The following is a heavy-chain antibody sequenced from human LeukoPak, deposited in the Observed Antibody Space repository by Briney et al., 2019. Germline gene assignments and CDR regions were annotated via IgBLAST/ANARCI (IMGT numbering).Heavy chain of an antibody. CDR2: IGSDNKP. D-gene: IGHD3-10*02. CDR1: GLTFSAYA. J-gene: IGHJ6*02. Sequence: PGGRLRLSCEASGLTFSAYAMTWVRQAPGKGLEWVSSIGSDNKPHYTESVKGRFAISRDKSKNTLFLQLHNLRVEDTALYYCARDLRYYVAMDVWGQGTTVSVSS. CDR3: ARDLRYYVAMDV. V-gene: IGHV3-23*01.